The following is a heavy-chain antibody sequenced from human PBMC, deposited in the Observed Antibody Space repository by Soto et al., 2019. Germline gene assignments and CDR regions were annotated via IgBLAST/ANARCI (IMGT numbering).Heavy chain of an antibody. V-gene: IGHV3-15*01. CDR2: IKSKTDGGTT. CDR1: GFTFSNAW. CDR3: TTVGMTTVTKYYMGD. Sequence: EVQLVESGGGLVKPGGSLRLSCAASGFTFSNAWMSWVRQAPGKGLAWVGRIKSKTDGGTTAYAAPVKVRFTISRDDPKNTLYLQMNSLKTEDTDVYYCTTVGMTTVTKYYMGDWGKGNTVTVSS. J-gene: IGHJ6*03. D-gene: IGHD4-17*01.